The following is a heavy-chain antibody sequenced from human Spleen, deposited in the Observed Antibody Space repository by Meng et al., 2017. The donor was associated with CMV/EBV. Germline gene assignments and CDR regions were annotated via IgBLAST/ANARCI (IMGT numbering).Heavy chain of an antibody. Sequence: GTTVSTSGISWVRQAPGQGLEWMGGIIPTLGTANYAQKFQGRVTFTTDESTNTAYMEVTSLRSDDTAVYYCARVGGTMVVDGYFDYWGQGTLVTVSS. CDR2: IIPTLGTA. D-gene: IGHD4-23*01. V-gene: IGHV1-69*05. J-gene: IGHJ4*02. CDR3: ARVGGTMVVDGYFDY. CDR1: GTTVSTSG.